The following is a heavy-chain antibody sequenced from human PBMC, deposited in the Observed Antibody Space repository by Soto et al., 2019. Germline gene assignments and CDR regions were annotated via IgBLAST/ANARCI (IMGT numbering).Heavy chain of an antibody. J-gene: IGHJ4*02. CDR1: GGSFSSGGDS. V-gene: IGHV4-30-2*01. D-gene: IGHD5-18*01. CDR2: INHSGSM. CDR3: VRGSVSYVNFDY. Sequence: QLQLQESGSGLVKPSQTLSLACAVSGGSFSSGGDSWNWIRQPPGKGLEWIAYINHSGSMYYNPSRKGRVTISVDGSKNHFSLRLTSVTAADTAVYYCVRGSVSYVNFDYRGQGTLVTVSS.